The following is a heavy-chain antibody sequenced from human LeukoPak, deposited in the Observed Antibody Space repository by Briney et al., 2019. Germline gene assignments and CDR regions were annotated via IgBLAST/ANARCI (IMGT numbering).Heavy chain of an antibody. CDR3: AREYVSGCFDC. CDR1: GYSISSGYY. V-gene: IGHV4-61*01. Sequence: NPSETLSLTCTVSGYSISSGYYWGWIRQPPGKGLEWIGYIYYSGSTNYNPSLKSRVTISVDTSKNQFSLKLSSVTAADTAVYYCAREYVSGCFDCWGQGTLVTVSS. D-gene: IGHD3-16*01. J-gene: IGHJ4*02. CDR2: IYYSGST.